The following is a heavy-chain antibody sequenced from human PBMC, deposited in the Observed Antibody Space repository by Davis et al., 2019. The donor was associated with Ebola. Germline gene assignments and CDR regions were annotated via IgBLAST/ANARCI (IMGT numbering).Heavy chain of an antibody. J-gene: IGHJ4*02. CDR1: GYSFSSYA. D-gene: IGHD2-21*01. Sequence: ASVKVSCKASGYSFSSYAIHWVRQAPGQRLEWMGWINAGNGNTKYSQKFQDRVTITRDTSASTAYMELSSLRSEDAAVYYCASPRKGWCDYWGQGTLVTVS. CDR3: ASPRKGWCDY. CDR2: INAGNGNT. V-gene: IGHV1-3*01.